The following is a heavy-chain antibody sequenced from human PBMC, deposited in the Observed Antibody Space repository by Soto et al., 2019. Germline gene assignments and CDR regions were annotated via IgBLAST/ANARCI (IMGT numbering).Heavy chain of an antibody. J-gene: IGHJ5*02. CDR3: ARTGRIAGSGWYNWFDP. V-gene: IGHV1-8*01. CDR2: MNPNSGNT. CDR1: GYTFTSYD. D-gene: IGHD6-19*01. Sequence: QVQLVQSGAEVKKPGASVKVSCKASGYTFTSYDINWVRQATGQGLEWMGWMNPNSGNTGYAQKFQGRVTMTRNTSISTAYMERSSLRSEDTAVYYCARTGRIAGSGWYNWFDPWGQGTLVTVSS.